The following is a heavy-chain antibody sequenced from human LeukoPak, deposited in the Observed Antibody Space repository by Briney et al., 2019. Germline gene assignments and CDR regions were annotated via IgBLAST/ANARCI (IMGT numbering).Heavy chain of an antibody. CDR2: IYHSGST. CDR3: ARGWGPYGGNSMYFDY. D-gene: IGHD4-23*01. J-gene: IGHJ4*02. Sequence: SETLSLTCTVSDDSISSGGYSWSWIRQPPGKGLEWIGYIYHSGSTYYNPSLKSRVTISVDRSKNQFSLKLSSVTAADTAVYYCARGWGPYGGNSMYFDYWGQGTLVTVSS. V-gene: IGHV4-30-2*01. CDR1: DDSISSGGYS.